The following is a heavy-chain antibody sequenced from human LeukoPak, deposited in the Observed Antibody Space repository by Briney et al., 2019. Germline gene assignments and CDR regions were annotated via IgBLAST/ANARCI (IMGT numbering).Heavy chain of an antibody. V-gene: IGHV1-8*01. CDR2: MNPNSGNT. J-gene: IGHJ6*03. D-gene: IGHD3-3*01. Sequence: ASVKVSCKAPGYTFTSYDINWVRQATGQGLEWMGWMNPNSGNTGYAQKFQGRVTMTRNTSISTAYMELSSLRSEVTAVYYCARGRTYYDFWSGYYYYYYMDVWGKGTTVTVSS. CDR3: ARGRTYYDFWSGYYYYYYMDV. CDR1: GYTFTSYD.